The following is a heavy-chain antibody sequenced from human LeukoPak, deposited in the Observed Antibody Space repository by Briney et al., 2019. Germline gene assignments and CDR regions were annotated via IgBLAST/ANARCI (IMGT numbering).Heavy chain of an antibody. D-gene: IGHD6-6*01. CDR1: GFTFSSYW. Sequence: GGSLRLSCAASGFTFSSYWMSWVRQAPGRGLEWVAKIKQDGSEKYYVDSVKGRFTISRDNAKNSLYLQMNSLRAEDTAVYYCARSYGSSGPRDDYWGQGTLVTVSS. V-gene: IGHV3-7*01. J-gene: IGHJ4*02. CDR2: IKQDGSEK. CDR3: ARSYGSSGPRDDY.